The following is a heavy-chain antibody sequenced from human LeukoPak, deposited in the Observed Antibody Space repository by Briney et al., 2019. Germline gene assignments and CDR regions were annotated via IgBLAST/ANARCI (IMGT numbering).Heavy chain of an antibody. V-gene: IGHV1-46*01. J-gene: IGHJ6*03. CDR3: ARDPHSSGWYYYYYTDV. CDR1: GYTFTSYY. Sequence: GASVKVSCKASGYTFTSYYMHWVRQAPGQGLEWMGIINPSGGSTSYAQKFQGRVTMTRDTSTSTVYMELSSLRSEDTAVYYCARDPHSSGWYYYYYTDVWGKGTTVTVSS. D-gene: IGHD6-19*01. CDR2: INPSGGST.